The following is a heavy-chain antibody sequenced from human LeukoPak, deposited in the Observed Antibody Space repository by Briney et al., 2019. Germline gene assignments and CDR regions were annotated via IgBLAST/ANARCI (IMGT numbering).Heavy chain of an antibody. D-gene: IGHD3-16*01. CDR1: GFTFSSYG. V-gene: IGHV3-30*03. Sequence: GGSLRLSCAASGFTFSSYGMHWVRQAPGKGLEWVAVISYDGSNKYYADSVKGRFTISRDNSKNTLYLQMNSLRAEDTAVYYCARDGGYPVALDYWGQGTLVTVSS. CDR2: ISYDGSNK. CDR3: ARDGGYPVALDY. J-gene: IGHJ4*02.